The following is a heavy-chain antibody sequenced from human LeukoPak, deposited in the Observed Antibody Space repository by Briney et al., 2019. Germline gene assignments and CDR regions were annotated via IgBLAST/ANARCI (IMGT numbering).Heavy chain of an antibody. J-gene: IGHJ4*02. V-gene: IGHV3-23*01. D-gene: IGHD1-26*01. Sequence: GGSLRLSCAASGFTFSSYAMSWVRQAPGKGLEWVSAISGSGGSTYYADSVKGRFTISRDNSKNTLYLQMYSLRAEDTAVYYCAKILSGTYSFDLWGQGTLVTVSS. CDR3: AKILSGTYSFDL. CDR1: GFTFSSYA. CDR2: ISGSGGST.